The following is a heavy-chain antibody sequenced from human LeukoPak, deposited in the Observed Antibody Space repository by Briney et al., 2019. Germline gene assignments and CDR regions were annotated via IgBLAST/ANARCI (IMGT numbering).Heavy chain of an antibody. CDR2: INWNGGST. J-gene: IGHJ4*02. Sequence: GGSLRLSCAASGFTFDDYGMSWVRQAPGKGLEWVSGINWNGGSTYYADSVKGRFTVSRDNSKNTLYLQMNSLRAEDTAVYYCAKVRFGVTARYYFDYWGQGTLVTVSS. CDR1: GFTFDDYG. CDR3: AKVRFGVTARYYFDY. V-gene: IGHV3-20*04. D-gene: IGHD3-10*01.